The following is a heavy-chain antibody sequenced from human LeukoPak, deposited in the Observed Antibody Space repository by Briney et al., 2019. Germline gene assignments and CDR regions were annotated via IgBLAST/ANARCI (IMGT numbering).Heavy chain of an antibody. Sequence: GGSLRLSCAASGFTFSSYAMSWVRQAPGKGLEWVSAISGSGGSTYYADSVKGRFTISRDNSKNTLYLQMNSLRSEDTAVYYCARSDRWLQYTPFDYWGQGTLVTVSS. CDR3: ARSDRWLQYTPFDY. V-gene: IGHV3-23*01. D-gene: IGHD5-24*01. CDR1: GFTFSSYA. CDR2: ISGSGGST. J-gene: IGHJ4*02.